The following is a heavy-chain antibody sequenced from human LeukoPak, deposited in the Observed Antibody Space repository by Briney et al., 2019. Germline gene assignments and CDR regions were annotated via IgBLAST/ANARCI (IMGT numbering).Heavy chain of an antibody. V-gene: IGHV3-73*01. CDR2: IRSKANSYAT. J-gene: IGHJ4*02. D-gene: IGHD3-22*01. CDR1: GFAFSTYE. Sequence: GGSLRLSCAASGFAFSTYEMNWVRQAPGKGLEWVGRIRSKANSYATAYAASVKGRFTISRDDSKNTAYLQMNSLKTEDTAVYYCTTYYDSSGYGPFVDWGQGTLVTVSS. CDR3: TTYYDSSGYGPFVD.